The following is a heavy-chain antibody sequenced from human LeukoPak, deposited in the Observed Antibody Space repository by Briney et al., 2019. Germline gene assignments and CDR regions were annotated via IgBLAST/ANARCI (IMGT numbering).Heavy chain of an antibody. J-gene: IGHJ6*03. Sequence: GASVKVSCKASGYTFTSYDINWVRQATGQGLEWMGWMNPNSGNTGYAQKFQGRVTMTRNTSISTAYMELSSLRSEDTAVYYCARGVGAWTYYYMDVWGEGTTVTVSS. CDR3: ARGVGAWTYYYMDV. CDR1: GYTFTSYD. CDR2: MNPNSGNT. V-gene: IGHV1-8*01. D-gene: IGHD3-16*01.